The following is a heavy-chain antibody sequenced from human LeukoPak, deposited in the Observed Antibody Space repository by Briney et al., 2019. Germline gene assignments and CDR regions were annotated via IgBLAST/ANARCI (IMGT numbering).Heavy chain of an antibody. J-gene: IGHJ3*02. CDR2: IYSGGST. Sequence: RGSLRLSCAASGFTVSSNYMSWVRQAPGKGLEWVSVIYSGGSTYYADSVKGRFTISRDNSKNTLYLQMNSLRAEDTAVYYCARDIRTDDAFDIWGQGTMVTVSS. CDR1: GFTVSSNY. V-gene: IGHV3-66*01. CDR3: ARDIRTDDAFDI.